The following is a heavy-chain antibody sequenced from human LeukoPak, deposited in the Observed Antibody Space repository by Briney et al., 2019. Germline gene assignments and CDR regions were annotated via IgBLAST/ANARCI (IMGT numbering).Heavy chain of an antibody. J-gene: IGHJ1*01. CDR1: GYSFASYA. Sequence: EASVKVSCTASGYSFASYAMHWVRQAPGQRLEWMGWINAGTGDTKYSQKFQGRVIITRDTSASTAYMELSSLRSEDTAVYYCARITTMTLPDYWGQGTLVTVSS. CDR2: INAGTGDT. CDR3: ARITTMTLPDY. V-gene: IGHV1-3*01. D-gene: IGHD4-17*01.